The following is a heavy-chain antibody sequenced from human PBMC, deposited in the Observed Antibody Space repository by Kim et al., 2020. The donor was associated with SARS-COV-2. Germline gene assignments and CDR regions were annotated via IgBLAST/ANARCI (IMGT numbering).Heavy chain of an antibody. J-gene: IGHJ6*01. CDR3: ARYCSSTSCYIGGRYYY. D-gene: IGHD2-2*02. CDR1: GFTFSSYE. Sequence: GGSLRLSCAASGFTFSSYEMNWVRQAPGEGLEWVSYISTSGNTIYYADSVQGRFTISRDNGKNSLYLQMNGLRAEDTALYYCARYCSSTSCYIGGRYYY. V-gene: IGHV3-48*03. CDR2: ISTSGNTI.